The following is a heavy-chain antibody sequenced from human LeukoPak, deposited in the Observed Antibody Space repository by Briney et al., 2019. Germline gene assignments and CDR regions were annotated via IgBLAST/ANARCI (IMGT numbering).Heavy chain of an antibody. J-gene: IGHJ4*02. Sequence: SETLSLTCSVSGYSFTSGHYWGWIRQPPGKGLEWIANIYHTGNAHYNPSLKSRVTISVDTSTNQFSLKLSSVTAADTAVYYCARYCTSTTCILRGFDYWGQGTLVTVSS. CDR3: ARYCTSTTCILRGFDY. CDR2: IYHTGNA. CDR1: GYSFTSGHY. V-gene: IGHV4-38-2*01. D-gene: IGHD2-2*01.